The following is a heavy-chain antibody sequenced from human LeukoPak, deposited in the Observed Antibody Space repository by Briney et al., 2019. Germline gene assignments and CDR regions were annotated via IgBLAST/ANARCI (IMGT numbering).Heavy chain of an antibody. J-gene: IGHJ4*02. D-gene: IGHD3-22*01. Sequence: GGSLRLSCAASGFTFTSYAMTWVRQAPGKGLEWVSGISGSGGSIYYADSVKGRFTISRDNSKNTLYLQMNSLRAEDTAVYYCARDPASDSSGYFDYWGQGTLVTVSS. CDR1: GFTFTSYA. CDR3: ARDPASDSSGYFDY. CDR2: ISGSGGSI. V-gene: IGHV3-23*01.